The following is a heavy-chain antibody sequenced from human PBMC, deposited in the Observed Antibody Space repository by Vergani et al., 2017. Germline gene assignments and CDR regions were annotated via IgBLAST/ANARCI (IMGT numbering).Heavy chain of an antibody. J-gene: IGHJ4*02. Sequence: EVQLVQSGAEVKKPGESLKISCQISGYSFTNYWIGWVRQMPGKGLEWMGIIHPADSDTRYSPSFQGQVTSSVGKSISTAYLQRSSLRASDRAMYYGARLYGRDSSGSKYFDYWGQGTLVTVSS. CDR2: IHPADSDT. D-gene: IGHD3-22*01. CDR1: GYSFTNYW. CDR3: ARLYGRDSSGSKYFDY. V-gene: IGHV5-51*01.